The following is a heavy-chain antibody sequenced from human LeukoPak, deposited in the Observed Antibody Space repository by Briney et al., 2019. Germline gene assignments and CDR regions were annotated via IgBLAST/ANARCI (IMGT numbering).Heavy chain of an antibody. Sequence: PSETLSLTCAVSGYSISSGYYWGWIRQPPGKGLEWIGSIYHSGSTYYNPSLKSRVTISVDTSKNQFSLKLSSVTAADTAVYYCARGKGMATPVSSHWFYPWGQGTLVTVSS. V-gene: IGHV4-38-2*01. CDR2: IYHSGST. J-gene: IGHJ5*02. D-gene: IGHD5-24*01. CDR3: ARGKGMATPVSSHWFYP. CDR1: GYSISSGYY.